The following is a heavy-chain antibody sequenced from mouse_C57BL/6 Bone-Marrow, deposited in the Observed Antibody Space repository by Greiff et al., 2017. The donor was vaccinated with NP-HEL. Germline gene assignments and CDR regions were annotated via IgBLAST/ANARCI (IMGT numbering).Heavy chain of an antibody. D-gene: IGHD1-1*01. Sequence: VKLVESGPGLVAPSQSLSITCTVSGFSLTSYAISWVRQPPGKGLEWLGVIWTGGGTNYNSALKSRLSISKDNSKSQVFLKMNSLQTDDTARYYCARTTVVATWWYFDVWGTGTTVTVSS. J-gene: IGHJ1*03. CDR3: ARTTVVATWWYFDV. V-gene: IGHV2-9-1*01. CDR1: GFSLTSYA. CDR2: IWTGGGT.